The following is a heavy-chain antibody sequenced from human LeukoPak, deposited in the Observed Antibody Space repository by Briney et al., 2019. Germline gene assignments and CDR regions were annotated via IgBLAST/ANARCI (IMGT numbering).Heavy chain of an antibody. CDR3: ARGHYFDSSAYFGMIFDY. V-gene: IGHV1-69*05. J-gene: IGHJ4*02. CDR1: GGTHSSYA. Sequence: ASVKVSCKASGGTHSSYAISWVRQAPGQGLEWMGRIIPIFGTSIYAQRFQGRLTITTDESTTTAYMELRSLRAEDTAVYYCARGHYFDSSAYFGMIFDYWGQGTLVTVSS. D-gene: IGHD3-22*01. CDR2: IIPIFGTS.